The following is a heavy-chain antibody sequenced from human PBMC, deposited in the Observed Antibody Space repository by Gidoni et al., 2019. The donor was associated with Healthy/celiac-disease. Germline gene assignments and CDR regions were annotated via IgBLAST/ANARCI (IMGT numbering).Heavy chain of an antibody. J-gene: IGHJ6*02. CDR1: GFTFSSYE. CDR2: ISSSGSTI. Sequence: EVQLVESGGGLVQPGGSLRLSCAASGFTFSSYEMNWVRQAPGKGLEWVSYISSSGSTIYYADSVKGRFTISRDNAKNSLYLQMNSLRAEDTAVYYCARELSRGYYYYGMDVWGQGTTVTVYS. V-gene: IGHV3-48*03. CDR3: ARELSRGYYYYGMDV.